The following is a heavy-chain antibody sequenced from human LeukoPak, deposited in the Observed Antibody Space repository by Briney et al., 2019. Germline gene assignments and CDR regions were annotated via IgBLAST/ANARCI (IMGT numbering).Heavy chain of an antibody. CDR3: ARLSPPIASFCSGGTCYSGGSDP. Sequence: ASVKVSCKASGYTFTSYGITRVRQAPGQGLEWMGWITTYNGNTYYAQNFRGRVTMTADTSTSTAYMEVRSLRSDDTAVYYCARLSPPIASFCSGGTCYSGGSDPWGQGTLVTVSS. CDR1: GYTFTSYG. J-gene: IGHJ5*02. CDR2: ITTYNGNT. V-gene: IGHV1-18*01. D-gene: IGHD2-15*01.